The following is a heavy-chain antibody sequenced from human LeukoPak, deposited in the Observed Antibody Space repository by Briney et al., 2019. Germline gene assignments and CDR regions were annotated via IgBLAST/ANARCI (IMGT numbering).Heavy chain of an antibody. CDR3: ARVYGGKGGVFDY. J-gene: IGHJ4*02. D-gene: IGHD4-23*01. CDR2: TRNKANSYST. Sequence: PGGSLRLSCAASGFTLSDHYMDWVRQAPGKGLEWVGRTRNKANSYSTEYATSVKGRFTISRDDSKNSLYLQMNSLRAEDTAVYYCARVYGGKGGVFDYWGQGTLVTVSS. V-gene: IGHV3-72*01. CDR1: GFTLSDHY.